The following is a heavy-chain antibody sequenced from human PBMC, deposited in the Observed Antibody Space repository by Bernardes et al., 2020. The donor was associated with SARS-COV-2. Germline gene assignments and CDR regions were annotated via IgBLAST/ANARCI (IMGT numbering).Heavy chain of an antibody. CDR2: TYSDTST. V-gene: IGHV3-53*01. CDR1: GLYISGNF. Sequence: GSLRLSCAASGLYISGNFMSWVRQAPGKGLEWLSITYSDTSTNYADSLKGRFTVSRDISKNTMYLQMNNLRVDDTAVYYCARDMGHIVGPEHYYYYGLDLWGPGTTVTVSS. CDR3: ARDMGHIVGPEHYYYYGLDL. D-gene: IGHD1-26*01. J-gene: IGHJ6*02.